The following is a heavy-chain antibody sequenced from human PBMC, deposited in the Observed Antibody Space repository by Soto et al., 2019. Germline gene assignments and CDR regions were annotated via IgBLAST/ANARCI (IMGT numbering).Heavy chain of an antibody. CDR2: IYYSGST. CDR3: ARRGSGSYSDY. J-gene: IGHJ4*02. D-gene: IGHD3-10*01. V-gene: IGHV4-31*03. CDR1: GGSISSCGYY. Sequence: SETLSLTCTVSGGSISSCGYYWSWIRQHPGKGLEWIGFIYYSGSTYYNPSLKSRVTISVDTSKNQFSLKLSSVTAADTAVYYCARRGSGSYSDYWGQGTLVTVSS.